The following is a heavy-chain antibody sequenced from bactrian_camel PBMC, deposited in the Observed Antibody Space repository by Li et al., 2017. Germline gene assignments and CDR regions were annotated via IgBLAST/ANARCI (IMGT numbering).Heavy chain of an antibody. V-gene: IGHV3S9*01. J-gene: IGHJ4*01. CDR3: AAAMRNTLPSLFRLKVLPYSD. CDR2: IYGPDTA. Sequence: QVQLVESGGASVQAGGSLRLSCAASGYTFSACGMAWYRQAPGKEREMISRIYGPDTAAYADSVKGRFTISQDNAKNTLYLQMNSLKPEDTAMYYCAAAMRNTLPSLFRLKVLPYSDWGQGTQVTVS. D-gene: IGHD3*01. CDR1: GYTFSACG.